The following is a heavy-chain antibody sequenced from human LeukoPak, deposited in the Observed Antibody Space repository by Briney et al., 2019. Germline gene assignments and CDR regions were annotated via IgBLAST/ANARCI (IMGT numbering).Heavy chain of an antibody. CDR2: IIPIFGTA. J-gene: IGHJ4*02. CDR3: ARDSSGYWPPKFFDY. Sequence: ASVKVSCKASGGTFSSYAISWVRQAPGQGLEWMGGIIPIFGTANYAQKFQGRVTITADESTSKAYMELSSLRSEDTAVYYCARDSSGYWPPKFFDYWGQGTLVTVSS. D-gene: IGHD3-22*01. V-gene: IGHV1-69*13. CDR1: GGTFSSYA.